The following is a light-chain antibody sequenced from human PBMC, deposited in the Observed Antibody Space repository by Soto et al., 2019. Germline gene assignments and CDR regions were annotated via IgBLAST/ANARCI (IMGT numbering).Light chain of an antibody. CDR2: AAS. J-gene: IGKJ1*01. CDR3: QHRANLWT. CDR1: HSISSC. V-gene: IGKV1-5*01. Sequence: DIQMTQSPSTLSASVGDIVTITYRASHSISSCLAWYQQKPGKAPNLLIYAASTLESGVPSRFSDSGSGTDFTLTISSLEPEDSAVYYCQHRANLWTFGQGTKVDIK.